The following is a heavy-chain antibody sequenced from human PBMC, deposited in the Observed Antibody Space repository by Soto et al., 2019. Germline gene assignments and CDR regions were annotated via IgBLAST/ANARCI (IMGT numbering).Heavy chain of an antibody. D-gene: IGHD2-8*02. V-gene: IGHV4-34*01. Sequence: SETLSLTCAVYGGSFSNFCWTWIRQPPGKGLEWVGEINQSGSTTYNPSLKSRVTMSIDTSKTQFFLKLNSVTAADTDVYYCARWMRRVLVSSPHVQTFDQWGQGTTVTVYS. J-gene: IGHJ4*02. CDR1: GGSFSNFC. CDR2: INQSGST. CDR3: ARWMRRVLVSSPHVQTFDQ.